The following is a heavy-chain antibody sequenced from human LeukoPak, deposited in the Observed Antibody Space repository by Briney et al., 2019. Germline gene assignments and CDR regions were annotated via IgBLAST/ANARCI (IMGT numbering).Heavy chain of an antibody. D-gene: IGHD2-15*01. CDR3: ASPYCSGGTSYAHDAFDI. CDR2: ISVYNGNT. CDR1: GYTFTSYG. J-gene: IGHJ3*02. V-gene: IGHV1-18*01. Sequence: GASVKVSCKASGYTFTSYGISWVRQAPGQGLEWMGWISVYNGNTNYAQKLQGRVTMTTDTSTSTAYMELRSLRSDDTAVYYCASPYCSGGTSYAHDAFDIWGQGTMVTVSS.